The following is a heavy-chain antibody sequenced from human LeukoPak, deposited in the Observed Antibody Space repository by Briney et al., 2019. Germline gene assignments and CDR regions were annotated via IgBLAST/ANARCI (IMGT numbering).Heavy chain of an antibody. Sequence: SETLSLTCTVSGGSISSYYWSWIRQPPGKGLEWIGYIYYSGSTNYNPSLKSRVTISVDTSKNQFSLKLSSVTAADTAVYYCARGSYYDFWSGYYTSYYFDYWGQGTLVTVPS. D-gene: IGHD3-3*01. J-gene: IGHJ4*02. CDR3: ARGSYYDFWSGYYTSYYFDY. CDR1: GGSISSYY. V-gene: IGHV4-59*01. CDR2: IYYSGST.